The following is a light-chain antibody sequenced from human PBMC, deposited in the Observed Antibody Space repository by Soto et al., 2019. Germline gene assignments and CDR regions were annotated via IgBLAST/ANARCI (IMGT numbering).Light chain of an antibody. Sequence: QSVLTQPASVSESPGQSITISCIGTSSDVGTYNLVSWYQHHPGKAPKLMIYEVNNRPSGVSNRFSGSKSGNTASLTISGLQPEDEADYYCISYTSSATLVFGGGTKVTVL. CDR1: SSDVGTYNL. CDR2: EVN. J-gene: IGLJ3*02. V-gene: IGLV2-14*02. CDR3: ISYTSSATLV.